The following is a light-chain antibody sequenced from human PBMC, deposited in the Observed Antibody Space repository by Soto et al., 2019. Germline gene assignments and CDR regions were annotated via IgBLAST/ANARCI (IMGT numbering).Light chain of an antibody. Sequence: EIVMTQSPATLSVSPGERATLSCRASQSVSSNLAWYQQKPGQAPRLLIYGASTRATGIPARFSGTGSGTDFTLTISSLEPEDFAVYYCQQRYNWPLTFGGGTKVEIK. V-gene: IGKV3-15*01. CDR1: QSVSSN. CDR3: QQRYNWPLT. CDR2: GAS. J-gene: IGKJ4*01.